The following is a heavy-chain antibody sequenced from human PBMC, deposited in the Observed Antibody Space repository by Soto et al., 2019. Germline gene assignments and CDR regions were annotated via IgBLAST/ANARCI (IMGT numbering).Heavy chain of an antibody. V-gene: IGHV4-31*03. CDR1: GGSISSEGYY. Sequence: PSETLSLTCTVSGGSISSEGYYWSWFRQLPGKGLEWIGDIYYSGTTYHNPSLRSRLTISGDASKNQFSLKLSPVTDADTALYYCARGRGYSYGPYYFDYWGQGTLVTVSS. CDR2: IYYSGTT. D-gene: IGHD5-18*01. CDR3: ARGRGYSYGPYYFDY. J-gene: IGHJ4*02.